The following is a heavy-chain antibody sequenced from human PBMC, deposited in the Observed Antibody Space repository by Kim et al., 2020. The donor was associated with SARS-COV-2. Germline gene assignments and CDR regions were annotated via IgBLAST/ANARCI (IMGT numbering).Heavy chain of an antibody. CDR2: INHSGST. D-gene: IGHD1-26*01. J-gene: IGHJ4*02. CDR1: GGSFSGYY. Sequence: SETLSLTCAVYGGSFSGYYWSWIRQPPGKGLEWIGEINHSGSTNYNPSLKSRVTISVDTSKNQFSLKLSSVTAADTAVYYCARVGGAVVGATIPDYWGQGTLVTVSS. CDR3: ARVGGAVVGATIPDY. V-gene: IGHV4-34*01.